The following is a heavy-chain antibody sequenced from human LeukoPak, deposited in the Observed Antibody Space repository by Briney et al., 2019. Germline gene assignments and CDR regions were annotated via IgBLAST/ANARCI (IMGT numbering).Heavy chain of an antibody. V-gene: IGHV1-18*01. CDR3: ARDCDRSGYYCY. CDR1: GYSFTNYG. D-gene: IGHD3-22*01. CDR2: ISAYNGNP. Sequence: ASVTVSCKSSGYSFTNYGISWVRQAPGQGLEWMGWISAYNGNPNYAQKLQGRVTMTTDTSTSTAYMELRSLRSDDTAVYYCARDCDRSGYYCYWGQGTLVTVSS. J-gene: IGHJ4*02.